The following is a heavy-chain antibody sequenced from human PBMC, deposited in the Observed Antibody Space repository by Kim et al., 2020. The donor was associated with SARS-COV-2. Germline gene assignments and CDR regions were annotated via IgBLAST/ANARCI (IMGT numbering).Heavy chain of an antibody. CDR2: INHSGST. CDR1: GGSFSGYY. D-gene: IGHD1-26*01. CDR3: ARGRSGSYYGRY. V-gene: IGHV4-34*01. J-gene: IGHJ4*02. Sequence: SETLSLTCAVYGGSFSGYYWSWIRQPPGKGLEWIGEINHSGSTNYNPSLKSRVTISVDTSKNQFSLKLSSVTAADTAVYYCARGRSGSYYGRYWGQGTLVTVSS.